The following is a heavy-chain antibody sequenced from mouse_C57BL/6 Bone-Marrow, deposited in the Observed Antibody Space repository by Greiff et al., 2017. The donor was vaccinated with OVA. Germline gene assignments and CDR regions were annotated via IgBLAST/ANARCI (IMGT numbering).Heavy chain of an antibody. CDR2: IWGDGST. CDR1: GFSLTSYG. CDR3: AKGGNGYYLAWFAY. J-gene: IGHJ3*01. D-gene: IGHD2-3*01. V-gene: IGHV2-3*01. Sequence: VKLQESGPGLVAPSQSLSITCTVSGFSLTSYGVSWVRQPPGKGLEWLGVIWGDGSTNYHSALISRLSISKDNSKSQVFLKLNSLQTDDTATYYCAKGGNGYYLAWFAYWGQGTLVTVSA.